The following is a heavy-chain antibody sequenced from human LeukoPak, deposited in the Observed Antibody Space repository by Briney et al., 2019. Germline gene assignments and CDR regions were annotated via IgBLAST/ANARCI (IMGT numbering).Heavy chain of an antibody. J-gene: IGHJ4*02. CDR3: ARSSVANCGGDCYLDY. CDR2: IYPGDSDT. V-gene: IGHV5-51*01. D-gene: IGHD2-21*01. Sequence: GESLKISWKGSGYSFTSYWIGWVRQMPGKGLEWMGIIYPGDSDTRYSPSFQGQVTISADKSISTAYLQWRSLKASDTAMYYCARSSVANCGGDCYLDYWGRGTLVTVSS. CDR1: GYSFTSYW.